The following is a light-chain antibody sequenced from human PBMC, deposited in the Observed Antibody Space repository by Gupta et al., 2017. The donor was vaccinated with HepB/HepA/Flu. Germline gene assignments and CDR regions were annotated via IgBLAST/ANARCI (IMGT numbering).Light chain of an antibody. CDR2: DAS. J-gene: IGKJ4*01. CDR3: QHDDNLPLP. Sequence: DIQMTQSPSSLSASVGDRVTITCQASQDISNYLYWYQQKPGKAPKLLIYDASNVETGVPSRFSGSGSGTDFTFTISSLQPEDFATYYCQHDDNLPLPFGGGTKVEIK. CDR1: QDISNY. V-gene: IGKV1-33*01.